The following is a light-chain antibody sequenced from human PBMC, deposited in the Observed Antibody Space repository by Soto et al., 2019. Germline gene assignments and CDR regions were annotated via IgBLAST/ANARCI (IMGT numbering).Light chain of an antibody. CDR1: QSVGSS. CDR2: DAF. J-gene: IGKJ5*01. Sequence: EIVLTQSPATLSLSPGDRATLSCRANQSVGSSLAWIRQRPGQAPSLVIYDAFNRASGTPARFSGSGSGTDFTLTISSLESADFATYYCTQRSTWPMTCGQGTRLEI. CDR3: TQRSTWPMT. V-gene: IGKV3-11*01.